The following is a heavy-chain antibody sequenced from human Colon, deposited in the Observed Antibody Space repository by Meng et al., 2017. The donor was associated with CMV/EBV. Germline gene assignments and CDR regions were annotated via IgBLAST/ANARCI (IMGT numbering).Heavy chain of an antibody. CDR3: ARERIVVVPAAIPDWYFDL. J-gene: IGHJ2*01. D-gene: IGHD2-2*01. CDR2: INHSGRT. Sequence: SFSGYYWSWIRPPPGKGLEWIGEINHSGRTNYNPSLKSRVTISADTSKNQFSLKLNSVTAADTAVYYCARERIVVVPAAIPDWYFDLWGRGTLVTVSS. V-gene: IGHV4-34*01. CDR1: SFSGYY.